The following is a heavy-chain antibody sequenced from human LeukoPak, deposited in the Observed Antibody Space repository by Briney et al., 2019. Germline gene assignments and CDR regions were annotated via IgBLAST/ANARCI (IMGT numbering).Heavy chain of an antibody. D-gene: IGHD3-3*01. J-gene: IGHJ6*03. Sequence: PGGSLRLSCAASGFTFSDYYMSWIRQAPGKGLEWVAYISSSGSTIYYADSVKGRFTISRDNAKNSLYLQMNSLRAEDTAVYYCARRYDPEHYYCSMDVWGKGTTVTVSS. V-gene: IGHV3-11*04. CDR1: GFTFSDYY. CDR3: ARRYDPEHYYCSMDV. CDR2: ISSSGSTI.